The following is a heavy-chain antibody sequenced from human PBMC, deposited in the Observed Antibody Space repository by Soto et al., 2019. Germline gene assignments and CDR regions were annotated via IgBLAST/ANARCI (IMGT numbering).Heavy chain of an antibody. J-gene: IGHJ4*02. CDR3: AKDHRTTVTTRGVWYFDY. CDR1: GFTFSSYA. Sequence: QVHLVESGGDVVQPGRSLRLSCAASGFTFSSYAMHWVRQAPGKGLEWVALISYDGNNKYYVDSVKGRFTIYRDNSKNTLDLKLNSLRAEDTALYYCAKDHRTTVTTRGVWYFDYWGQGTLVTVSS. D-gene: IGHD4-17*01. CDR2: ISYDGNNK. V-gene: IGHV3-30*18.